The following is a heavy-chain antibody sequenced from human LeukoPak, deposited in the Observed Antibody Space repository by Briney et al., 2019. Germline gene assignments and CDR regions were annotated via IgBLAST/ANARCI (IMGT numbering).Heavy chain of an antibody. Sequence: ASVKVSCKASGYTFTSYDINWVRQATGQGLEWMGWMNPNSGNTGYAQKFQGRVTMTRNTSISTAYMELSRLRSDDTAVYYCARDSQKIDDAFDIWGQGTMVTVSS. J-gene: IGHJ3*02. CDR1: GYTFTSYD. V-gene: IGHV1-8*01. D-gene: IGHD2/OR15-2a*01. CDR2: MNPNSGNT. CDR3: ARDSQKIDDAFDI.